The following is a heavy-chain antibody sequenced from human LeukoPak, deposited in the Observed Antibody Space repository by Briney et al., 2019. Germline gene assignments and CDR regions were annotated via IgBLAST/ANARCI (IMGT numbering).Heavy chain of an antibody. D-gene: IGHD3-16*01. V-gene: IGHV3-NL1*01. CDR1: GFTFSSYG. J-gene: IGHJ6*03. CDR3: AKDGGGYYYYYMDV. Sequence: GGSLRLSCAASGFTFSSYGMHWVRQAPGKGLEWVSVIYSGGSTYYADSVKGRFTISRDNSKNTLNLQMNSLRVEDTAVYYCAKDGGGYYYYYMDVWGKGTTVTVSS. CDR2: IYSGGST.